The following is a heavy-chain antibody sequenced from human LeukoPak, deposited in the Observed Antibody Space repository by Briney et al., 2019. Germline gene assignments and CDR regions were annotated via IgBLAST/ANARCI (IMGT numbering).Heavy chain of an antibody. V-gene: IGHV3-21*01. CDR1: GFTFSSYS. CDR2: ISSSSSYI. CDR3: ARDGSEYGDHEYYYGMDV. D-gene: IGHD4-17*01. Sequence: GGSLRLSCAASGFTFSSYSMNWVRQAPGKGLEWVSSISSSSSYIYYADSVKGRFTISRDNAKNSLYLQMNSLRAEDTAVYYCARDGSEYGDHEYYYGMDVWGQGTTVTVSS. J-gene: IGHJ6*02.